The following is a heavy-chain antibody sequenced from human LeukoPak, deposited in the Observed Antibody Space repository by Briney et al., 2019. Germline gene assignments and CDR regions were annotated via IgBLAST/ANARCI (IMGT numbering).Heavy chain of an antibody. CDR2: ITWDGGST. CDR1: GFTFGEYG. CDR3: AKDIHIGHGSGWPES. D-gene: IGHD6-19*01. Sequence: GGSLRLSCVGSGFTFGEYGMHWVRQVPGKGLEWVSHITWDGGSTYYAGSVKGRFTISRDNSKNSLYLQMNSLGAEDTALYYCAKDIHIGHGSGWPESWGQGTLVAVSS. J-gene: IGHJ5*02. V-gene: IGHV3-43D*03.